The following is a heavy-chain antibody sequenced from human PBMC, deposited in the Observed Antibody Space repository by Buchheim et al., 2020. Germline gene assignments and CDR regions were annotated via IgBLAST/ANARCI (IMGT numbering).Heavy chain of an antibody. CDR3: ARGIRNFSYFGS. J-gene: IGHJ4*02. V-gene: IGHV4-30-4*01. Sequence: QVQLQESGPGLVKPSRTLSLTCTVSGGSTSSGDSCWSWIRQPPGEGLEWIGYIQYSGTTYYTPSLKGRVAISGDTSNNHLPLKLSSVTAADTAVYYCARGIRNFSYFGSGGQGTL. D-gene: IGHD2/OR15-2a*01. CDR2: IQYSGTT. CDR1: GGSTSSGDSC.